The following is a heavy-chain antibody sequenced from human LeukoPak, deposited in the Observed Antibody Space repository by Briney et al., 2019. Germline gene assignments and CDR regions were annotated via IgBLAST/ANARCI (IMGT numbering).Heavy chain of an antibody. CDR3: ARVIAAAGNYYYYMDV. J-gene: IGHJ6*03. V-gene: IGHV4-34*01. CDR2: INHSGST. D-gene: IGHD6-13*01. CDR1: GGSFSGYY. Sequence: SETPSLTCAVCGGSFSGYYWSWIRQPPGKGLEWIGEINHSGSTNYNPSLKSRVTISVDTSKNQFSLKLSSVTAADTAVYYCARVIAAAGNYYYYMDVWGKGTTVTVSS.